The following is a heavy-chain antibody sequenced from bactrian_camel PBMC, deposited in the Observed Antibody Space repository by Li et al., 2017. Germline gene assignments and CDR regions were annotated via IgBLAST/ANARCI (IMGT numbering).Heavy chain of an antibody. D-gene: IGHD1*01. V-gene: IGHV3S40*01. CDR1: GMKYDTYC. CDR3: AYVLRRYCSDYLRSMQAPDFTE. CDR2: MYTGGRAT. Sequence: DVQLVESGGGSVQAGGSLRLSCVVSGMKYDTYCVGWFRQTLGNEREGVATMYTGGRATYYADAVQGRFTISQDKAKNTMYLQMNSLKPEDTAVYYCAYVLRRYCSDYLRSMQAPDFTEWGQGTQVTVS. J-gene: IGHJ4*01.